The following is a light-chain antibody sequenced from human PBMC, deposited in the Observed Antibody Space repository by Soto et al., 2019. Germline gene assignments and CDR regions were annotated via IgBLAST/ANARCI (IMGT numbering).Light chain of an antibody. CDR2: DAY. CDR3: QHYNSFLT. J-gene: IGKJ4*01. CDR1: QSISSW. V-gene: IGKV1-5*01. Sequence: DIQMTQSPSTLSASVGDRVTITCRASQSISSWLAWYQQKPGKAPKLLIYDAYSFESGVPSRFSSSGCGTEFPLTSSSLQPDDFATYYWQHYNSFLTFGGGTKVEIK.